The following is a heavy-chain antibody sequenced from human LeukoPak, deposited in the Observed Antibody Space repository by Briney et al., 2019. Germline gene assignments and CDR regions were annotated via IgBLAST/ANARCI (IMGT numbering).Heavy chain of an antibody. CDR1: GGSFSGYY. CDR3: ARADFWSGYYY. J-gene: IGHJ4*02. V-gene: IGHV4-59*01. Sequence: SETLSLTCAVYGGSFSGYYWSWIRQPPGKGLEYIGHVYYSGSTNYNPSLESRVAISVDTSKNQFSLRLTSVTAADTAVYYCARADFWSGYYYWGQGTLVTVSS. CDR2: VYYSGST. D-gene: IGHD3-3*01.